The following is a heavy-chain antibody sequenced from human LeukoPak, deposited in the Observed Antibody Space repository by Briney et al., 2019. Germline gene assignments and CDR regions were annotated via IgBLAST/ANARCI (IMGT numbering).Heavy chain of an antibody. J-gene: IGHJ5*02. CDR3: ARTGPRRGAVAHNWFDP. V-gene: IGHV1-2*02. D-gene: IGHD6-19*01. CDR2: INPNSGGT. Sequence: ASVKVSCKASGYTFTGYYMHWVRQAPGQGLEWMGWINPNSGGTNYAQKFLGRVTMTRDTSISTAYMELSRLRSDDTAVYYCARTGPRRGAVAHNWFDPWGQGTLVTVSS. CDR1: GYTFTGYY.